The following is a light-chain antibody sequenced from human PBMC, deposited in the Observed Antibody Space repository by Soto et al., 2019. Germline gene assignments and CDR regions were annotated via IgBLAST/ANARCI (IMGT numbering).Light chain of an antibody. CDR3: HQYAYAPLT. Sequence: EIVLTQSPGTLSLSPGEIATLSCRASQSVGNDYLAWYQQKPGQPPRLLIYHASRRATGIPDRFSGSGSGADFTLTINRPEPEDFAVYYCHQYAYAPLTFGGGTKVEI. CDR2: HAS. CDR1: QSVGNDY. J-gene: IGKJ4*01. V-gene: IGKV3-20*01.